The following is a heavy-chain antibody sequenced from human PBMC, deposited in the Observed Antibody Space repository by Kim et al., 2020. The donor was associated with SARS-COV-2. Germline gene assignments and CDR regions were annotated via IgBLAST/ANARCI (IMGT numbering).Heavy chain of an antibody. Sequence: SETLSLTCTVSGGSISSSSYYWGWIRQPPGKGLEWIGSIYYSGSTYYNPSLKSRVTISVDTSKTQFSLKLSSVTAADTAVYYCARQSSFYEYYYGSGGSYYFDYWGQGTLVTVSS. J-gene: IGHJ4*02. CDR2: IYYSGST. D-gene: IGHD3-10*01. V-gene: IGHV4-39*01. CDR1: GGSISSSSYY. CDR3: ARQSSFYEYYYGSGGSYYFDY.